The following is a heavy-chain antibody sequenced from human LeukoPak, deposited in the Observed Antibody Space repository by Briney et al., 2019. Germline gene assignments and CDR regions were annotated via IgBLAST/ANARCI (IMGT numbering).Heavy chain of an antibody. Sequence: GGSLRLSCAASGFTFSSYGMTWVRQAPGKGLEWVSYISSSSSTIYYADSVKGRFTISGDNAKNSLYLQMNSLRAEDTAVYYCAELGITMIGGVWGKGTTVTISS. D-gene: IGHD3-10*02. CDR1: GFTFSSYG. J-gene: IGHJ6*04. CDR2: ISSSSSTI. CDR3: AELGITMIGGV. V-gene: IGHV3-48*04.